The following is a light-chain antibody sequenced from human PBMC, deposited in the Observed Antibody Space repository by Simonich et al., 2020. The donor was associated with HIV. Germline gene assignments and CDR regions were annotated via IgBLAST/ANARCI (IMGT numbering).Light chain of an antibody. CDR1: SDSIASNY. V-gene: IGLV6-57*03. J-gene: IGLJ3*02. Sequence: NFMLTQPHSVSESPGKTVTISCTRSSDSIASNYVQWYQQRPGSAPTTVIYEDNQRPSGFPDRFSGSIDSSSNSASLTISGLKTEDEADYYCQSYDSSNQGVFGGGTKLTVL. CDR2: EDN. CDR3: QSYDSSNQGV.